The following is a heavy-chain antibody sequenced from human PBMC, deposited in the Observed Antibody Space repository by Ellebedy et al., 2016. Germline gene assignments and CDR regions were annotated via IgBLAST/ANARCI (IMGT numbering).Heavy chain of an antibody. CDR1: GFTFSDYH. V-gene: IGHV3-72*01. J-gene: IGHJ4*02. CDR2: VRHKGRGYTT. Sequence: GGSLRLSCAASGFTFSDYHMDWVRQAPGKGLEWVGRVRHKGRGYTTEYAASAKGRFTVARDDSKNSLFLQMSSLKTEDTAMYYCAASGDGNILDFWGQGNLVTVSP. CDR3: AASGDGNILDF. D-gene: IGHD2-21*02.